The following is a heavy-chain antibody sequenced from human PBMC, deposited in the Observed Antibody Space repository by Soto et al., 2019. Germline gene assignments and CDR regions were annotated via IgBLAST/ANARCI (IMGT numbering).Heavy chain of an antibody. V-gene: IGHV4-30-4*01. J-gene: IGHJ3*02. CDR2: IYYSGST. CDR1: GGSISSGDYY. Sequence: QVQLQESGPGLVKPSQTLSLTCTVSGGSISSGDYYWSWIRQPPGKGLEWIGYIYYSGSTYYNPSPKMRVTKAVNTSNIQFPLKLSSVTAADTAVYYCASTRRSGYSDVDAFYIWGQGTMETVSS. D-gene: IGHD5-18*01. CDR3: ASTRRSGYSDVDAFYI.